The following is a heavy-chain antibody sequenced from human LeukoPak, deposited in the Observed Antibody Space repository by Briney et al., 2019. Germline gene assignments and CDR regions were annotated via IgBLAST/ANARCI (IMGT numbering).Heavy chain of an antibody. D-gene: IGHD3-22*01. Sequence: ASVKVSCEASDYTFTNYGITWVRQAPGQGLEWMGWISAYNGNTKYAQKLHGRVTMTTDTSTSTAYMELRSLRSDDTAVYYCARDSTLYYYDSSGYFVYWGQGTLVTVSS. CDR2: ISAYNGNT. CDR1: DYTFTNYG. V-gene: IGHV1-18*01. CDR3: ARDSTLYYYDSSGYFVY. J-gene: IGHJ4*02.